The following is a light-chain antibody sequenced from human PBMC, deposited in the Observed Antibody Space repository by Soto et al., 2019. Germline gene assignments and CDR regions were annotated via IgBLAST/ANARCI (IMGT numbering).Light chain of an antibody. CDR2: GDS. V-gene: IGLV1-40*01. Sequence: QSVLTQPPSVSGAPGQRVTISCTGSSFNIGAGHDVHWYQQLPGTAPKLLIYGDSNRPSGVPDRFSGSKSGTSASLAITGLQTEDEADYYCQSYDSSLRGVFGGGTKLTVL. CDR1: SFNIGAGHD. J-gene: IGLJ2*01. CDR3: QSYDSSLRGV.